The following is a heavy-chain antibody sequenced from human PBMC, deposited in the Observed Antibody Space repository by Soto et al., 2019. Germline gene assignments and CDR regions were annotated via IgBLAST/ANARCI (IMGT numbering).Heavy chain of an antibody. Sequence: EVQLLESGGGLAQPGGSLRLSCAASGFTFSSYAMSWVRQAPGKGLEWVSVTSGSGGSTYYADSVKGRFTISRDNSKNTLYLQMNSLRAEDTAVYYCAKSSGGLAAAGRRHADYWGQGTLVTVSS. D-gene: IGHD6-13*01. CDR3: AKSSGGLAAAGRRHADY. J-gene: IGHJ4*02. CDR2: TSGSGGST. V-gene: IGHV3-23*01. CDR1: GFTFSSYA.